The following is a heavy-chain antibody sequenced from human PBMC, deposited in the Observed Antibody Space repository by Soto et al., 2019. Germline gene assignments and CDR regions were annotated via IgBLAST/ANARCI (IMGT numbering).Heavy chain of an antibody. V-gene: IGHV3-21*06. J-gene: IGHJ4*02. CDR1: GFRFNSYS. CDR3: VRENEMAGATSAFEY. CDR2: IAARSNYI. Sequence: GGSLRLSCEASGFRFNSYSMNWVRQAPQKGLEWVSLIAARSNYIYYADSVKGRFTISSDNARNSLYLQMDSLRVEDSAVYYCVRENEMAGATSAFEYWGEGTPVTVSS. D-gene: IGHD1-26*01.